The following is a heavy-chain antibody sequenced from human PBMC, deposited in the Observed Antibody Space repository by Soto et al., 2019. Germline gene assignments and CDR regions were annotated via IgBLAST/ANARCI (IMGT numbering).Heavy chain of an antibody. V-gene: IGHV3-7*01. CDR2: INQDGSDK. J-gene: IGHJ4*02. CDR3: ATMPNNVRNYFGVFDF. D-gene: IGHD1-20*01. CDR1: GLAFSTHW. Sequence: PGGSLRLSCAASGLAFSTHWMTWVRQTPGKGLEWVANINQDGSDKYYVDSVKGRFTISRDNAKNSLYLQMNSLRAEDTALYYCATMPNNVRNYFGVFDFWGQGTLVTVSS.